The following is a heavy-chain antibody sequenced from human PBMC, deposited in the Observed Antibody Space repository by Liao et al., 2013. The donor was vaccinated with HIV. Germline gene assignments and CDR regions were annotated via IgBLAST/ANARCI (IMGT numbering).Heavy chain of an antibody. CDR3: ARGEGYNMY. V-gene: IGHV4-39*07. CDR1: GGSISSSSYY. D-gene: IGHD5-24*01. J-gene: IGHJ4*02. CDR2: IYYSGST. Sequence: QVQLQQWGPGLVKPSETLSLTCTVSGGSISSSSYYWGWIRQPPGKGLEWIGNIYYSGSTYYNPSLKSRVTILIDTSKNQFSLRLNSVTAADTAVYYCARGEGYNMYWGQGTLVTVSS.